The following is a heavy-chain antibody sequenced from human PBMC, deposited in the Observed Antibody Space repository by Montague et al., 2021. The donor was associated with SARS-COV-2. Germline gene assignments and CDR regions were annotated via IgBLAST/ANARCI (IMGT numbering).Heavy chain of an antibody. CDR1: GGSISSGGYY. V-gene: IGHV4-61*02. J-gene: IGHJ6*02. CDR3: ARSAFRNVDRPGMGV. D-gene: IGHD3-9*01. Sequence: TLSLTCTVSGGSISSGGYYWNWIRQPAGKGLGWIGRIYDSGTTNYKPSLKSRVIISLDTSKNQFSLKLSSVTAADTAVYYCARSAFRNVDRPGMGVWGQGTTVTVSS. CDR2: IYDSGTT.